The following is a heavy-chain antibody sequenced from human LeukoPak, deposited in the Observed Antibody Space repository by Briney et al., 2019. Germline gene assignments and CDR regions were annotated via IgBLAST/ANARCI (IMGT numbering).Heavy chain of an antibody. J-gene: IGHJ5*02. D-gene: IGHD2-2*01. CDR1: GRSISSYY. V-gene: IGHV4-59*01. Sequence: SETLSLTCTVSGRSISSYYWRWLRQPPGEGLEWIGYIYYSGSTNYTPSLKSPVTISVDTSKNQFSLKLSSVTAADTAVYYCARDLYQGWFDPWGQGTLVTVSS. CDR2: IYYSGST. CDR3: ARDLYQGWFDP.